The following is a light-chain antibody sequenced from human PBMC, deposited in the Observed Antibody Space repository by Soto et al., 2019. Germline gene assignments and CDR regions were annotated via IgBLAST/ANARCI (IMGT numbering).Light chain of an antibody. J-gene: IGLJ2*01. CDR3: SSYTSSSTLGV. CDR2: EVS. CDR1: SSDVGYYNY. Sequence: QSVLTQPASVSGSPGQSITISCTGTSSDVGYYNYVSWYQQHPGKAPKLMIYEVSNRPSGVSNRFSGSKSGNTASLTISGLQAGDEADYYCSSYTSSSTLGVFGGGTKLTVL. V-gene: IGLV2-14*01.